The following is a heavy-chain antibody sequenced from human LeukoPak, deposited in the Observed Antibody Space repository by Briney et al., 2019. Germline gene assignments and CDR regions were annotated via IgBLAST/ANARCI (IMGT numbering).Heavy chain of an antibody. V-gene: IGHV4-59*11. CDR2: IHHSGTT. D-gene: IGHD1-7*01. CDR1: DDSINNHF. J-gene: IGHJ3*01. CDR3: ARESGYRDTNYIGNFDF. Sequence: PSETLSLTCTVSDDSINNHFWSWVRQSPGRGLEWIGYIHHSGTTSYNPSLKRRATIFLDASNNKFSLKLASVTAADTAVYFCARESGYRDTNYIGNFDFWGHGILITVSS.